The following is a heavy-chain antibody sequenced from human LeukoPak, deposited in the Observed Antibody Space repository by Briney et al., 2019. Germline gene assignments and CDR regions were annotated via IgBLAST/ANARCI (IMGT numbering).Heavy chain of an antibody. J-gene: IGHJ4*02. D-gene: IGHD1-26*01. Sequence: GGSLRLSCAASGFTFSSYTMTWVRQAPRKGLEWVSTISDSGGSTYYADSVKGRFTISRDNSKNTLYLQMNSLRAEDTAVYYCAKGTTWELPRFDYWGQGTLVTVSS. CDR1: GFTFSSYT. CDR3: AKGTTWELPRFDY. CDR2: ISDSGGST. V-gene: IGHV3-23*01.